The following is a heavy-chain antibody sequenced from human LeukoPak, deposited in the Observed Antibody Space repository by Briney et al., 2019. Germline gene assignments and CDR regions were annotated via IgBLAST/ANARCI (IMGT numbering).Heavy chain of an antibody. CDR2: IKQDGSEK. Sequence: PGGSLRLSCAASGFTFSSYWMSWVRQAPGKGLEWVANIKQDGSEKYYVDSVKGRFTISRDNAKNSLYLQMNSLRAEDTAVYCCARDHGRYQLRNPNWFDPWGQGTLVTVSS. CDR1: GFTFSSYW. J-gene: IGHJ5*02. CDR3: ARDHGRYQLRNPNWFDP. V-gene: IGHV3-7*01. D-gene: IGHD2-2*01.